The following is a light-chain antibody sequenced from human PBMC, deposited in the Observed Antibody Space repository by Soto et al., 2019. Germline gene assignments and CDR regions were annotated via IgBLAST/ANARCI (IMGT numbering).Light chain of an antibody. CDR2: DAS. CDR1: QDISNY. Sequence: DIQMTQSPSSLSASVGDRVTITCQASQDISNYLNWYQQKPGKAPQLLIYDASNLETGVPSRFSGSGSGTDFTFTISSLQPEDIATSYCQQYDNLPPFTFGGGTKVEIK. CDR3: QQYDNLPPFT. J-gene: IGKJ4*01. V-gene: IGKV1-33*01.